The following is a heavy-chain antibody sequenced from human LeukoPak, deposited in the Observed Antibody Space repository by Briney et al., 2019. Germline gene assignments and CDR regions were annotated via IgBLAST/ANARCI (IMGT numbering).Heavy chain of an antibody. V-gene: IGHV4-34*01. CDR2: INHSGST. J-gene: IGHJ4*02. CDR1: GGSFSGYY. D-gene: IGHD6-13*01. Sequence: SETLSLTCAVYGGSFSGYYWSWIRQPPGKGLEWIGEINHSGSTNYNPSLKSRVTISVDTSKNQFSLKLSSVTAADTAVYYCVSYFRPAACFDYWGQGTLVTVSS. CDR3: VSYFRPAACFDY.